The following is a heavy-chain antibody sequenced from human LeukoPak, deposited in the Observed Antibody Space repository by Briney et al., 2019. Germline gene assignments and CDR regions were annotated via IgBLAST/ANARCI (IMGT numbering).Heavy chain of an antibody. J-gene: IGHJ3*02. Sequence: GGSLRLSCAASGFTFSSYSMNWVRQAPGKGLEWVSSISSSSSYIYYADSLKGRFTISRDNAKNSLYLQMNSLRAEDTAVYYCAKDQYPDSSGSTDDALDIWGQGTMVTVSS. V-gene: IGHV3-21*01. D-gene: IGHD3-22*01. CDR3: AKDQYPDSSGSTDDALDI. CDR1: GFTFSSYS. CDR2: ISSSSSYI.